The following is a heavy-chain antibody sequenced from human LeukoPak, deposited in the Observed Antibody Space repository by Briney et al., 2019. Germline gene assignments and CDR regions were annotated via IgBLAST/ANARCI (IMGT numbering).Heavy chain of an antibody. CDR3: AGSIAVAYFDY. D-gene: IGHD6-19*01. Sequence: GGSLRLSCAASGFTFSSYSMNWVRQAPGKGLEWVAVIWYDGSNKYYADSVKGRFTISRDNSKNTLYLQMNSLRAEDTAVYYCAGSIAVAYFDYWGQGTLVTVSS. CDR1: GFTFSSYS. J-gene: IGHJ4*02. CDR2: IWYDGSNK. V-gene: IGHV3-33*08.